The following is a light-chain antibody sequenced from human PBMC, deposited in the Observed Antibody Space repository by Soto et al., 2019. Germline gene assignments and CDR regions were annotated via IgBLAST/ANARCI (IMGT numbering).Light chain of an antibody. CDR3: QVWDSSSDHLV. J-gene: IGLJ2*01. V-gene: IGLV3-21*04. CDR1: NIGSKS. Sequence: SYELTQPPSVSVAPGKTARITCGGNNIGSKSVHWYQQKPGQAPVPVIYYDSDRPSGIPERFSGSNSGNTATLTISRVEAGDEADYYCQVWDSSSDHLVFGGGTKLTVL. CDR2: YDS.